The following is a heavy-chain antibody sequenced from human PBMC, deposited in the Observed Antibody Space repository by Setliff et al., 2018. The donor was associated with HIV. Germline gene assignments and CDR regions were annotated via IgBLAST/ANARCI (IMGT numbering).Heavy chain of an antibody. Sequence: SVKVSCKASGDTFSSYAISWVRQAPGQGLEWVGGIIPILGIANYAQKFQDRVTITADKSTDTAYMELSSLRSEDTAVYYCARAQYQLLEPPTYNWFDPWGQGTLVTVSS. CDR3: ARAQYQLLEPPTYNWFDP. CDR2: IIPILGIA. D-gene: IGHD2-2*01. V-gene: IGHV1-69*10. J-gene: IGHJ5*02. CDR1: GDTFSSYA.